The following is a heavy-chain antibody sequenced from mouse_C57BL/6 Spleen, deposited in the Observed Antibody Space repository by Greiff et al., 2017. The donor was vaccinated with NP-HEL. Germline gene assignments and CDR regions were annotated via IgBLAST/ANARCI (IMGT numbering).Heavy chain of an antibody. CDR3: ARQGIYDY. Sequence: EVMLVESGGDLVKPGGSLKLSCAASGFTFSSYGMSWVRQTPDKRLEWVATISSGGSYTYYPDSVKGRFTISRDNAKNNLYLQMSSLKSEDTAMYYCARQGIYDYWGQGTTLTVSS. CDR1: GFTFSSYG. V-gene: IGHV5-6*01. CDR2: ISSGGSYT. J-gene: IGHJ2*01.